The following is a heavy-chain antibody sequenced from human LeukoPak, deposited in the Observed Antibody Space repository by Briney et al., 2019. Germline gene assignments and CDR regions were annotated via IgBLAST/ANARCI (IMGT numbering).Heavy chain of an antibody. V-gene: IGHV3-7*01. J-gene: IGHJ4*02. Sequence: GGSLRLSCAASGFSFSSYWMSWVRQAPGKRLEWVANIKEDGNEKYYVDSVKGRFTISRDNAKNSLYLQMNSLRADDTAVYYCARDLASSSSYAFDDWGQGTLVTVSS. CDR3: ARDLASSSSYAFDD. D-gene: IGHD6-13*01. CDR1: GFSFSSYW. CDR2: IKEDGNEK.